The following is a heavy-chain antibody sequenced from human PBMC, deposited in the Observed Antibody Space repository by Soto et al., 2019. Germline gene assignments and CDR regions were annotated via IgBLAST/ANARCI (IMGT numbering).Heavy chain of an antibody. CDR1: RDTFSSYA. CDR3: ARFAESSGYFDY. Sequence: QVQLVQSGAEVKKPGSSVKVSCKASRDTFSSYAMSWVRQAPGQGLEWMGGIIPIFGTTNYAQKFQGRVTITAAESTGTAYMELSSLRSEDTAVYYCARFAESSGYFDYWGQGTRVTVSS. CDR2: IIPIFGTT. V-gene: IGHV1-69*01. J-gene: IGHJ4*02. D-gene: IGHD6-19*01.